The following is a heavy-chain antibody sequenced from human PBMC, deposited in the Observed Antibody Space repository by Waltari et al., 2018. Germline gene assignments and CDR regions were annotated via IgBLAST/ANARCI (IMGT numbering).Heavy chain of an antibody. D-gene: IGHD6-13*01. J-gene: IGHJ3*02. Sequence: QVQLVESGGGVVQPGRSLRLSCAASGFTFSSYGMHWVRQAPGKGLEWVAVRWYDGSNKYYADSVKGRFTISRDNSKNTLYLQMNSLRAEDTAMYYCAKDEAAAADWNAFDIWGQGTMVTVSS. V-gene: IGHV3-30*18. CDR3: AKDEAAAADWNAFDI. CDR1: GFTFSSYG. CDR2: RWYDGSNK.